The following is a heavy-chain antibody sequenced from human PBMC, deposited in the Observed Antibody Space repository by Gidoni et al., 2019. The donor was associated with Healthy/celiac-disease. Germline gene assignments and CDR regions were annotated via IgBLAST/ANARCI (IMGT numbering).Heavy chain of an antibody. CDR3: ARDAHRYCSGGSCSPAY. Sequence: QAQLVESGGGVVQPGRSLRLSCAASGFTFSSYGMHWVRQAPGKGLEWVAVIWYDGSNKYYADSVKGRFTISRDNSKNTLYLQMNSLRAEDTAVYYCARDAHRYCSGGSCSPAYWGQGTLVTVSS. V-gene: IGHV3-33*01. D-gene: IGHD2-15*01. CDR2: IWYDGSNK. CDR1: GFTFSSYG. J-gene: IGHJ4*02.